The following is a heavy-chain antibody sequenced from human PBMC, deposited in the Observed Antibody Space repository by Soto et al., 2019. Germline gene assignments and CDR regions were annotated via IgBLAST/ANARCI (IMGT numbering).Heavy chain of an antibody. CDR3: ARDYSMIVVVSSPGAFDI. J-gene: IGHJ3*02. CDR1: GFTFSRYW. CDR2: IKQDGSEK. D-gene: IGHD3-22*01. V-gene: IGHV3-7*03. Sequence: GGSLRLSCAASGFTFSRYWMSWVRQAPGKGLEWVANIKQDGSEKYYVDSVKGRFTISRDNAKNSLYLQMNSLRAEDTAVYYCARDYSMIVVVSSPGAFDIWGQGTMVTVSS.